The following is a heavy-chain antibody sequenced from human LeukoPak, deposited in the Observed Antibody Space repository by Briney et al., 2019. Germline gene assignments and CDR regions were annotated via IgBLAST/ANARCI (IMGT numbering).Heavy chain of an antibody. CDR3: ARDNRDVTDAFDI. CDR2: IKQDGSEK. J-gene: IGHJ3*02. D-gene: IGHD3-10*01. Sequence: PGGSLRLSCAASGFTFSSYWMSWVRQAPGKGLEWVANIKQDGSEKDYVDSVKGRFTISRDNAQSSLYLQMNRLRAEDTAVYYCARDNRDVTDAFDIWGQGTLVTVSS. CDR1: GFTFSSYW. V-gene: IGHV3-7*04.